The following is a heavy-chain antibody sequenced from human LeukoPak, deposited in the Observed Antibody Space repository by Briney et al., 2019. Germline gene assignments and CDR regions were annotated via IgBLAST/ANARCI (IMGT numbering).Heavy chain of an antibody. Sequence: GASVKVSCKASGYTFTSYGISWVRQAPGQGLEWMGWISAYNGNTNYAQKLQGRVTMTTDTSTSTAYMELRSLRSDDTAVYYCATDYAVVVTARGSAFDIWGQGTMVTVSS. D-gene: IGHD2-21*02. J-gene: IGHJ3*02. CDR2: ISAYNGNT. CDR3: ATDYAVVVTARGSAFDI. V-gene: IGHV1-18*01. CDR1: GYTFTSYG.